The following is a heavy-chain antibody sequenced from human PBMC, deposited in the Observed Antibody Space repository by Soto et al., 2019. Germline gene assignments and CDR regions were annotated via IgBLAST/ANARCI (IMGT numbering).Heavy chain of an antibody. V-gene: IGHV3-23*01. CDR1: GFTFSSYA. CDR2: ISGSGGST. CDR3: AKQHITMIGQLPDAFDI. Sequence: GGSLRLSCAASGFTFSSYAMSWVRQAPGKGLEWVSAISGSGGSTYYADSVKGRFTISRDNSKNPLYLQMNSLRAEDTAVYYCAKQHITMIGQLPDAFDIWGQGTMVTVSS. J-gene: IGHJ3*02. D-gene: IGHD3-22*01.